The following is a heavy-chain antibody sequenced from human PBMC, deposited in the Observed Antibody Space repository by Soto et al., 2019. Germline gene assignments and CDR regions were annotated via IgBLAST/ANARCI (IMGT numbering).Heavy chain of an antibody. CDR1: GGSISSSNW. Sequence: SETLSLTCAVSGGSISSSNWWSWVRQPPGKGLEWLGELYHSGSTNYNPSLKSRVTISVDKSKNQLSLKLSSVTAADTAVYYCARGPLYYDFRSGPNWCDPRGRGTLVTVAS. J-gene: IGHJ5*02. V-gene: IGHV4-4*02. CDR3: ARGPLYYDFRSGPNWCDP. D-gene: IGHD3-3*01. CDR2: LYHSGST.